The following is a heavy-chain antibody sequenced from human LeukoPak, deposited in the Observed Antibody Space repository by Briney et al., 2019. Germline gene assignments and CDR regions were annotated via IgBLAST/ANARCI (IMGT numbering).Heavy chain of an antibody. CDR2: IVVGSGNT. CDR1: GFTFTSSA. J-gene: IGHJ4*02. D-gene: IGHD3-10*01. Sequence: SVKISCKASGFTFTSSAVQWVRQARGQRLEWIGWIVVGSGNTNYAQKFQERVTITRDMSTSTAYMELSSLRSEDTAVYYCAARKGSGSHSRIDYWGQGTLVTVSS. V-gene: IGHV1-58*01. CDR3: AARKGSGSHSRIDY.